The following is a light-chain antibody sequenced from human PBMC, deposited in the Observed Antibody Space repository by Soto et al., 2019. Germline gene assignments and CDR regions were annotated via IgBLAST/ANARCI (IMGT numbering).Light chain of an antibody. V-gene: IGLV1-47*02. J-gene: IGLJ3*02. CDR3: ATWDDSLSAWV. CDR1: SSFIKSNY. Sequence: QSVLTQPPSASGTPGQRVTISCSGSSSFIKSNYVYWYQQLPGTAPKLLIYTDTQRPSGVPDRFSGSKSGTSASLAISGLRSEDEADYYCATWDDSLSAWVFGGGTKVTVL. CDR2: TDT.